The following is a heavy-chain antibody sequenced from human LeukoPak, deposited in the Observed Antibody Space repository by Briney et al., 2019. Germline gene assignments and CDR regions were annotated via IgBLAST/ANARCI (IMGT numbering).Heavy chain of an antibody. CDR1: GGSISSSSSY. V-gene: IGHV4-39*01. Sequence: SETLSLTCTVSGGSISSSSSYWGWIRQPPGKGLEWIGSIYYSGSTYYNPSLKSRVTISVDTSKNQFSLKLSSVTAADTAVYYCARSTVTMQVFWFDPWGQGTLVTVSS. CDR3: ARSTVTMQVFWFDP. J-gene: IGHJ5*02. CDR2: IYYSGST. D-gene: IGHD4-17*01.